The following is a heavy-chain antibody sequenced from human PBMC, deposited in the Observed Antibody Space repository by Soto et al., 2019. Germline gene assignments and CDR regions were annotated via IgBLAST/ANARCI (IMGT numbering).Heavy chain of an antibody. D-gene: IGHD3-22*01. Sequence: PGGPLRLCCAASRFTLSSCAMSWVRQAPGKGLEWVSAISGSGGSTYYADSVKGRFTISRDNSKNTLYLQMNSLRAEDTAVYYCARDLSATMIVDKTDYWGQGT. CDR2: ISGSGGST. CDR1: RFTLSSCA. J-gene: IGHJ4*02. V-gene: IGHV3-23*01. CDR3: ARDLSATMIVDKTDY.